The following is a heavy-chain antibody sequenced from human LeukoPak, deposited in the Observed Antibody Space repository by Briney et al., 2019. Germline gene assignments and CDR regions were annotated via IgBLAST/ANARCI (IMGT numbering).Heavy chain of an antibody. CDR1: GFTFSSYG. Sequence: GGSLRLSCAASGFTFSSYGMHWVRQAPGKGLEWVAVISYDGSNKYYADSVKGRFTISRDNSKNTLYLQMNSLRAEDTAVYYCAKGKGGYEMTPFDYWGQGTLVTVSS. CDR2: ISYDGSNK. V-gene: IGHV3-30*18. D-gene: IGHD5-24*01. CDR3: AKGKGGYEMTPFDY. J-gene: IGHJ4*02.